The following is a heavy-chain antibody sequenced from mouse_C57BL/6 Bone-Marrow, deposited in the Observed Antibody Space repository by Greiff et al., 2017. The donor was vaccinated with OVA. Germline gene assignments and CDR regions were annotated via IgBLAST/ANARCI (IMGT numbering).Heavy chain of an antibody. CDR2: INPGSGGT. J-gene: IGHJ2*01. CDR3: ARRGTTVFDY. D-gene: IGHD1-1*01. V-gene: IGHV1-54*01. Sequence: QVQLKESGAELVRPGTSVKVSCKASGYAFTNYLIEWVKQRPGQGLEWIGVINPGSGGTNYNEKFKGKATLTADKSSSTAYMQLSSLTSEDSAVYFCARRGTTVFDYWGQGTTLTVSS. CDR1: GYAFTNYL.